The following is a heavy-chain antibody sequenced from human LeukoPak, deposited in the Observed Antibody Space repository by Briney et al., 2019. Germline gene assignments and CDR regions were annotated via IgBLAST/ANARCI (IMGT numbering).Heavy chain of an antibody. Sequence: SETLSLTCAVYGGSFSGYYWSWIRQPPGKGLEWIGEINHSGSTNYNPSLKSRVAISVDTSKNQFSLKLSSVTAADTAVYYCARGDYDFWSGYPNWFDPWGQGTLVTVSS. CDR3: ARGDYDFWSGYPNWFDP. D-gene: IGHD3-3*01. J-gene: IGHJ5*02. V-gene: IGHV4-34*01. CDR1: GGSFSGYY. CDR2: INHSGST.